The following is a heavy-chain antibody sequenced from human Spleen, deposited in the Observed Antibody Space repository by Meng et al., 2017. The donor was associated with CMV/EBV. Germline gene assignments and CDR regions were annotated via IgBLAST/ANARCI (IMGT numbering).Heavy chain of an antibody. CDR1: GFTFSSYA. D-gene: IGHD6-19*01. V-gene: IGHV3-23*03. J-gene: IGHJ3*02. CDR3: VRESSGWYDDAFDI. Sequence: GESLKISCAASGFTFSSYAMSWVRQAPGKGLEWVSVIYSGGGSTYYADSVKGRFTVSRDNAKNTLSLQMNSLRAEDTAVYYCVRESSGWYDDAFDIWGQGTMVTVSS. CDR2: IYSGGGST.